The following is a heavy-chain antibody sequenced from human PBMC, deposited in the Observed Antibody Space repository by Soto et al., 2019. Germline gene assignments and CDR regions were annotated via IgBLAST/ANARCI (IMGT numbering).Heavy chain of an antibody. Sequence: QVTLKESGPVLVKPTETLTLTCTVSGFSLSNARMGVSWIRQPPGKALEWLAHIFSNDEKSYSTSLKSRLTIPHDTSKSQVVLTMTNMDPVDTATYYCARLLPYCSSTNCYTFGWFDPWGQGTLVTVSS. CDR3: ARLLPYCSSTNCYTFGWFDP. V-gene: IGHV2-26*01. J-gene: IGHJ5*02. CDR2: IFSNDEK. CDR1: GFSLSNARMG. D-gene: IGHD2-2*02.